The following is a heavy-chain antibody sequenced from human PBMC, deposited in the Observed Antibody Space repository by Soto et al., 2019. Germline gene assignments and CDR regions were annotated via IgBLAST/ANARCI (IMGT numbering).Heavy chain of an antibody. J-gene: IGHJ6*02. CDR2: IYQTGRT. V-gene: IGHV4-30-2*01. D-gene: IGHD3-3*01. Sequence: QPQLQESGSGLVQPSQTLSLTCTASGGSISTSDYSWSWIRQPPGGGLEWIGSIYQTGRTYVIPSLKSRVTMSLDKSKNQFSLNLTSVTAADTALYYCAREMTIFGVAPGGGVDVWGQGTTVTVSS. CDR3: AREMTIFGVAPGGGVDV. CDR1: GGSISTSDYS.